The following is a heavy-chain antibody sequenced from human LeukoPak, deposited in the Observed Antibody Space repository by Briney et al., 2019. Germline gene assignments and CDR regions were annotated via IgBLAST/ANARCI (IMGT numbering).Heavy chain of an antibody. D-gene: IGHD1-1*01. Sequence: GGSLRLSCAASGFTYSDSAMFWVRQAPGKGLEWVSYISSSGSTIYYADSVKGRFTISRDNAKNSLYLQMNSLRAEDTAVYYCARMATSHSYYMDVWGKGTTVTISS. CDR3: ARMATSHSYYMDV. J-gene: IGHJ6*03. CDR2: ISSSGSTI. V-gene: IGHV3-48*03. CDR1: GFTYSDSA.